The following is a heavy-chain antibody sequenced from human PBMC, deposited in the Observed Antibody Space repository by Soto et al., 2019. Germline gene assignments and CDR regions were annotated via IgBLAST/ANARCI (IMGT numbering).Heavy chain of an antibody. J-gene: IGHJ3*02. Sequence: ASVKVSCKASGYTFTGYYMHWVRQAPGQGLEWMGWINPNSGATNYAQKFQGWVTMTRDTSISTAYMELSRLRSDDTAVYYCASTHSYSFDTSGPDAFDIWGQGTMVTVSS. V-gene: IGHV1-2*04. CDR1: GYTFTGYY. CDR2: INPNSGAT. CDR3: ASTHSYSFDTSGPDAFDI. D-gene: IGHD3-22*01.